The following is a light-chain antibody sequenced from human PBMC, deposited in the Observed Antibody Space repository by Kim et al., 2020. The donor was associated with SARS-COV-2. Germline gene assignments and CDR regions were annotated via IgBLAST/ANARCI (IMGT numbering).Light chain of an antibody. CDR3: QQYGSSLK. CDR2: GAY. Sequence: YPGERATLSSRARQSGSRSYVGGYQQKPGQAPRRLIYGAYSRATGIPDRFSGSGSGTDFTLTISRLEPEDFAVYYCQQYGSSLKIGGGTKVDIK. CDR1: QSGSRSY. V-gene: IGKV3-20*01. J-gene: IGKJ4*01.